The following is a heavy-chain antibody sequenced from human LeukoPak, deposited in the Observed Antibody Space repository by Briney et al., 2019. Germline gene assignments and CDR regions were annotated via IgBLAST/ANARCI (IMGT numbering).Heavy chain of an antibody. Sequence: PGGSLRLSCAASGFTFSSYGMHWVRQAPGKGLEWVAVISYGGSNKYYADSVKGRFTISRDNSKNTLYLQMNSLRVEDTAVYYCARGLFLSGYLDAFDIWGQGTVVTVSS. CDR3: ARGLFLSGYLDAFDI. D-gene: IGHD3-22*01. V-gene: IGHV3-30*03. CDR1: GFTFSSYG. CDR2: ISYGGSNK. J-gene: IGHJ3*02.